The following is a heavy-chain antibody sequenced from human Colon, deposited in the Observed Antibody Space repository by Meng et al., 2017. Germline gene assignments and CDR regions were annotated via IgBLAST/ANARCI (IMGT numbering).Heavy chain of an antibody. J-gene: IGHJ4*02. CDR2: ISGSGGRK. V-gene: IGHV3-23*01. CDR3: ARRRRDGYNSEIDS. D-gene: IGHD5-24*01. Sequence: GGSLRLSCAASGFTFSSHAMNWVRQAPGRGLEWVSGISGSGGRKDYADSVKGRFTTSRDNSNNMLYLQKSSLRAEDTAIYYWARRRRDGYNSEIDSWGQGTLVTVSS. CDR1: GFTFSSHA.